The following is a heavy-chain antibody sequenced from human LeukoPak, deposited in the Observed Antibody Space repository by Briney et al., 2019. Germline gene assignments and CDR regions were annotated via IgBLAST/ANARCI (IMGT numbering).Heavy chain of an antibody. CDR2: INPSGGST. D-gene: IGHD5/OR15-5a*01. V-gene: IGHV1-46*01. CDR3: ARKSVGRAFDI. CDR1: GYTFTSYY. J-gene: IGHJ3*02. Sequence: ASVKVSCKASGYTFTSYYMHWVRQAPGQGLEWMGIINPSGGSTSYAQKSQGRVTMTRDTSTSTVYMELSSLRSEDTAVYYCARKSVGRAFDIWGQGTMVTVSS.